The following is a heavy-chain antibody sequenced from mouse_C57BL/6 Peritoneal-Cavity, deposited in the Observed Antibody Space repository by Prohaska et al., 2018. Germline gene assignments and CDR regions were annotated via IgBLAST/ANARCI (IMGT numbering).Heavy chain of an antibody. Sequence: HGKSLEWIGVISTNTGGTSYKQKFKGKATLTVDKSSSTAYMELRSLTSEDSAVYYCALPFWDGWFAYWGQGTLVTVSA. D-gene: IGHD4-1*01. V-gene: IGHV1-26*01. CDR3: ALPFWDGWFAY. J-gene: IGHJ3*01. CDR2: ISTNTGGT.